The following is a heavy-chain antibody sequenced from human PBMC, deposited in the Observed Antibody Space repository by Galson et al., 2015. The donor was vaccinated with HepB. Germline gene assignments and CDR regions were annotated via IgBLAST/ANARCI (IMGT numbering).Heavy chain of an antibody. CDR1: GDSVSSNSGA. D-gene: IGHD6-19*01. CDR3: ARTPGTAVVGHTGPFDY. CDR2: TYYRSKRYS. Sequence: SAIFGDSVSSNSGAWNWIKQSPSRGLEWLGRTYYRSKRYSDYARSVKSRININPDTSKNQFSLHLNSVTREDTAVYYCARTPGTAVVGHTGPFDYWGQGTLVTVSS. J-gene: IGHJ4*02. V-gene: IGHV6-1*01.